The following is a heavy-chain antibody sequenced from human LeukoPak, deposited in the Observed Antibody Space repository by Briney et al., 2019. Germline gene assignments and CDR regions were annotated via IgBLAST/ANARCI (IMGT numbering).Heavy chain of an antibody. J-gene: IGHJ4*02. Sequence: GESLKISCKGSGYSFTSYWIGWVRQTPGKGLEWMGTIYPDDSDTRYSPSFQGQVTISADKSISTAYLQWSSLKASDTAMYYCVSVQDYYDSSGYWNFDYWGQGTLVTVSS. CDR1: GYSFTSYW. CDR2: IYPDDSDT. D-gene: IGHD3-22*01. V-gene: IGHV5-51*01. CDR3: VSVQDYYDSSGYWNFDY.